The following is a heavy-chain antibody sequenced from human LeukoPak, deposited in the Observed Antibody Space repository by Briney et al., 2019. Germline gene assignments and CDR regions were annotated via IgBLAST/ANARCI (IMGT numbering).Heavy chain of an antibody. V-gene: IGHV4-34*01. CDR2: INHSGST. CDR3: ARWYYYGSGSSQ. Sequence: SETLSLTCAVYGGSFSGYYWSWIRQPPGKGLEWIGEINHSGSTNYNPSLKSRVTISVDTSKNQFSLKLSSVTAADTAVYYCARWYYYGSGSSQWGQGILVTVSS. J-gene: IGHJ4*02. D-gene: IGHD3-10*01. CDR1: GGSFSGYY.